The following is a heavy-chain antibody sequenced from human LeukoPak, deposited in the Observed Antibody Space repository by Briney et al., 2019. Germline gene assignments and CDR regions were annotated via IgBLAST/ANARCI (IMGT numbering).Heavy chain of an antibody. CDR3: AKDRFGYGGNSDY. Sequence: PGGSLRLSCAASGFTFSSYAMSWVRQAPGKGLEWVPAISGSGGSTYYADSVKGRFTISRDNSKNTLYLQMNSLRAEDTAVYYCAKDRFGYGGNSDYWGQGTLVTVSS. V-gene: IGHV3-23*01. CDR2: ISGSGGST. D-gene: IGHD4-23*01. J-gene: IGHJ4*02. CDR1: GFTFSSYA.